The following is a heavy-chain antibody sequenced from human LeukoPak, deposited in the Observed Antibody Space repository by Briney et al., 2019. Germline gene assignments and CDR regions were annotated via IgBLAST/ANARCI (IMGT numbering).Heavy chain of an antibody. D-gene: IGHD2-15*01. V-gene: IGHV4-34*01. CDR1: GGSFSGYY. Sequence: SETLSLTCAVYGGSFSGYYWSWIRQPPGKGLEWIGEINHSGSTNYNPSLKSRVTISVDTSKNQFSLKLSSVTAADTAVYYCARDLEYCSGGSCYSGYFDHWGQGTLVTVSS. CDR2: INHSGST. J-gene: IGHJ4*02. CDR3: ARDLEYCSGGSCYSGYFDH.